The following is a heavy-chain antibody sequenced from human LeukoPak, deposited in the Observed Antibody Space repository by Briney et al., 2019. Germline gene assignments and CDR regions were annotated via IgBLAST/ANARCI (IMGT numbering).Heavy chain of an antibody. V-gene: IGHV4-59*08. CDR3: ARVDTAMAFDY. J-gene: IGHJ4*02. CDR1: GGSINSYY. Sequence: SETLSLTCTVSGGSINSYYWSWIRKPPGKGLEWIGYIYYSGSTNYNPSLKSRVTISVDTSKNQFSLKLSSVTAADTAVYYCARVDTAMAFDYWGQGTLVTVSS. D-gene: IGHD5-18*01. CDR2: IYYSGST.